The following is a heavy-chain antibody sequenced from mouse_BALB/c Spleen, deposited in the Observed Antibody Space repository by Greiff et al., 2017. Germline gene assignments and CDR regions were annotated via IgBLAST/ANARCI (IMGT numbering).Heavy chain of an antibody. V-gene: IGHV1-5*01. CDR3: TRGGTTVVEDFDV. J-gene: IGHJ1*01. Sequence: EVQLQQSGTVLARPGASVKMSCKASGYSFTSYWMHWVKQRPGQGLEWIGAIYPGNSDTSYNQKFKGKAKLTAVTSASTAYMELSSLTNEDSAVYYCTRGGTTVVEDFDVWGAGTTVTVSS. D-gene: IGHD1-1*01. CDR2: IYPGNSDT. CDR1: GYSFTSYW.